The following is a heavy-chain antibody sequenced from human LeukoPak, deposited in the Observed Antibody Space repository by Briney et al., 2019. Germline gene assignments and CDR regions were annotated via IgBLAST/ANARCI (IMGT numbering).Heavy chain of an antibody. CDR1: GYTFTSHG. Sequence: ASVKVSCKASGYTFTSHGISWVRQAPGQGLEWMGWINPNNGNLGYAQKFQGRVTITRNTPISTAYMELSSLTSEDTAVYYCARSDHNSWNAFDIWGQGTMVTVSS. J-gene: IGHJ3*02. V-gene: IGHV1-8*03. CDR3: ARSDHNSWNAFDI. D-gene: IGHD1-26*01. CDR2: INPNNGNL.